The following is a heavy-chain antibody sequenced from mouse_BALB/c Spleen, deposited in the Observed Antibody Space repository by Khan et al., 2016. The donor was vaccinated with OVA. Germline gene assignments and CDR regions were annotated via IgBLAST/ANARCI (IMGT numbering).Heavy chain of an antibody. V-gene: IGHV1S137*01. CDR3: ASVSGNSRFAY. D-gene: IGHD1-3*01. CDR2: ISTYYGDA. J-gene: IGHJ3*01. CDR1: GYTFTDYA. Sequence: VQLQESGAELVRPGVSVKISCKGSGYTFTDYAMHWVKQSHAKSLEWIGVISTYYGDADYTQKFKGKATMTVDKSSSTAYMELARLTSEDSAIYYCASVSGNSRFAYWGQGTLVTVSA.